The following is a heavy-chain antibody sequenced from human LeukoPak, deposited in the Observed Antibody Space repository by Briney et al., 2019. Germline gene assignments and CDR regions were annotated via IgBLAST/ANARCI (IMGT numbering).Heavy chain of an antibody. J-gene: IGHJ4*02. Sequence: AGGSLRLSCAASGFTFSSYAMSWVRQAPGKGLEWVSAISGSGGSTYYADSVKGRFTIPRDNSKNTLYLQVNSLRAEDTAVYYCARPFNDFWSGYYVYWGQGTLVTVSS. D-gene: IGHD3-3*01. CDR3: ARPFNDFWSGYYVY. CDR1: GFTFSSYA. CDR2: ISGSGGST. V-gene: IGHV3-23*01.